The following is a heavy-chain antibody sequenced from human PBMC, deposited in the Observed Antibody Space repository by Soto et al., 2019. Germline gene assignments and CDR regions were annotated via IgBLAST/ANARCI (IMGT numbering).Heavy chain of an antibody. D-gene: IGHD4-4*01. CDR2: TYYRSRWYH. Sequence: SQTLSLTCAISGDSISSNSGAWNWIRQSPSRGFEWLGRTYYRSRWYHDYAVSVKSRIIINPDTSKNQVSLQLNSVTPDDTAVYYCASYRYDYWGQGTVVTVSS. V-gene: IGHV6-1*01. CDR3: ASYRYDY. CDR1: GDSISSNSGA. J-gene: IGHJ4*02.